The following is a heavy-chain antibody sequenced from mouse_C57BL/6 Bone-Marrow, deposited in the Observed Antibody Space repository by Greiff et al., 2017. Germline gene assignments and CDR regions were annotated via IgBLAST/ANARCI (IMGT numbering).Heavy chain of an antibody. CDR2: IYPGDGDT. V-gene: IGHV1-82*01. J-gene: IGHJ1*03. Sequence: QVQLMESGPELVKPGASVKISCKASGYAFSSSWMNWVKQRPGKGLEWIGRIYPGDGDTNYNGKFKGKATLTADKSSSTAYMQLSSLTSEDSAVYFCAIMGYYYGSSRFYWYFDVWGTGTTVTVSA. CDR1: GYAFSSSW. D-gene: IGHD1-1*01. CDR3: AIMGYYYGSSRFYWYFDV.